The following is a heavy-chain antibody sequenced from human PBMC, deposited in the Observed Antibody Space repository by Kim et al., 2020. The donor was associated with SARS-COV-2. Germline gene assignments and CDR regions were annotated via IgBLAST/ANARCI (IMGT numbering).Heavy chain of an antibody. V-gene: IGHV3-21*01. J-gene: IGHJ4*02. CDR3: ARGKYGSGSGYYFDY. D-gene: IGHD3-10*01. CDR2: ISSSSSYI. Sequence: GGSLRLSCAASGFTFSSYSMNWVRQAPGKGLEWVSSISSSSSYIYYADSVKGRFTISRDNAKNSLYLQMNSLRAEDTAVYYCARGKYGSGSGYYFDYWGQGTLVTVSS. CDR1: GFTFSSYS.